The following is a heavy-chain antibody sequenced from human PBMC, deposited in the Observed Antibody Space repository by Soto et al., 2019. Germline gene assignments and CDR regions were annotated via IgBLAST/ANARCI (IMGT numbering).Heavy chain of an antibody. D-gene: IGHD3-3*01. Sequence: SVKVSCKASGGTFSSYAISWVRQAPAKGLEWMGWIIPIFGTTNYAQKFEGRVTSTADESTSTAYMELSSQRSEHTAVYYCARSCGRITTPGARLYYYYYYGMDVWGQGTTVTVSS. J-gene: IGHJ6*02. V-gene: IGHV1-69*13. CDR2: IIPIFGTT. CDR3: ARSCGRITTPGARLYYYYYYGMDV. CDR1: GGTFSSYA.